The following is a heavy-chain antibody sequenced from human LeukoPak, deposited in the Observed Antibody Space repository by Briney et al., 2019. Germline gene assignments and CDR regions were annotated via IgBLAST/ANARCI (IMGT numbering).Heavy chain of an antibody. Sequence: GGSLRLSCAASGLTFSSYGMHWVRQAPGKGLEWVAFIRYDGSNKYYADSVKGRFTISRDNSKNTLYLQMNSLRAEDTAVYYCANVAARFDPFDYWGQGTLVTVSS. D-gene: IGHD6-6*01. CDR1: GLTFSSYG. CDR3: ANVAARFDPFDY. CDR2: IRYDGSNK. J-gene: IGHJ4*02. V-gene: IGHV3-30*02.